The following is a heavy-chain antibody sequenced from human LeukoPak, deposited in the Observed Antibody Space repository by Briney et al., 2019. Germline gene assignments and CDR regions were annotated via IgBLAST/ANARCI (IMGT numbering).Heavy chain of an antibody. CDR3: TTESDGWAN. CDR2: IKRKTDGGTT. D-gene: IGHD3-10*01. J-gene: IGHJ4*02. V-gene: IGHV3-15*01. Sequence: PGGSLRLSCAASGFTFSNAWMSWVRQAPGKGLEWVGRIKRKTDGGTTDYAAPVKGRFTISRDDSKNTLYLQMNSLKTEDTAVYYCTTESDGWANWGQGTLVTVSS. CDR1: GFTFSNAW.